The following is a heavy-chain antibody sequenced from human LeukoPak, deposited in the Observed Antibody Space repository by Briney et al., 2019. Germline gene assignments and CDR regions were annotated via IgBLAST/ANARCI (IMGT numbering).Heavy chain of an antibody. V-gene: IGHV3-9*01. J-gene: IGHJ4*02. CDR3: TKDMWTTVATIDY. Sequence: GGSLRLSCAASGFTFDDYATHWVRQAPGKGLEWVSGISWNSGSIGYADSVKGRFTISRDNAKNSLYLQMNSLRAEDTALYYCTKDMWTTVATIDYWGQGTLVAVSS. D-gene: IGHD4-23*01. CDR1: GFTFDDYA. CDR2: ISWNSGSI.